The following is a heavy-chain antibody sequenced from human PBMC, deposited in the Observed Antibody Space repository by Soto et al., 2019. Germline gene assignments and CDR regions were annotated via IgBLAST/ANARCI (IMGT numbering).Heavy chain of an antibody. V-gene: IGHV3-30-3*01. CDR1: GFTFRSYA. CDR2: ISYDESNK. J-gene: IGHJ4*02. CDR3: EGYCSSSTCRFDY. D-gene: IGHD2-2*01. Sequence: QVQLVESGGGVVQPGRSLRLSCAASGFTFRSYAMHWVRQAPGKGLEWVAVISYDESNKNYADSVKGRFTISRDNSKNTMYLQMNSLRAEDTAVYYCEGYCSSSTCRFDYWGQGTLVTVSS.